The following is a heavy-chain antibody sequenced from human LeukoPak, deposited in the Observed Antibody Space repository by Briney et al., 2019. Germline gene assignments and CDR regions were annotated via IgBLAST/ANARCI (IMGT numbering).Heavy chain of an antibody. Sequence: SETLSLTCTVSGGSIRSSYYYWGWIRQPPGKGLEWIGSIYDSGSTYYNPSLKSRVTISVDTSKNQFSLKLNSVTAADTAVYYCARVDTIFGVVIDYWGQGTLVTVSS. D-gene: IGHD3-3*01. CDR1: GGSIRSSYYY. CDR3: ARVDTIFGVVIDY. J-gene: IGHJ4*02. V-gene: IGHV4-39*01. CDR2: IYDSGST.